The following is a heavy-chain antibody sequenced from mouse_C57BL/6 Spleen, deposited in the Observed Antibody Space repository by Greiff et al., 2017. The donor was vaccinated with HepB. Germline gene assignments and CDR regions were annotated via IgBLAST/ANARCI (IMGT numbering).Heavy chain of an antibody. CDR2: INPGSGGT. Sequence: QVQLQQSGAELVRPGTSVKVSCKASGYAFTNYLIEWVKQRPGQGLEWIGVINPGSGGTNYNEKFKGKATLTADKSSSTAYMQLSSLTSEDSAVYFCARYYGPWGQGTTLTVSS. CDR3: ARYYGP. J-gene: IGHJ2*01. V-gene: IGHV1-54*01. CDR1: GYAFTNYL. D-gene: IGHD1-2*01.